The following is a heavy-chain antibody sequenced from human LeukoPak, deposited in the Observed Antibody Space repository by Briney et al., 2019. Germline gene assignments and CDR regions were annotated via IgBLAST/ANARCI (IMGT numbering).Heavy chain of an antibody. Sequence: GVSLRLSCAASGFTFNNYAMSCVRHARGKGLEWVSGISGSGGSTYYADSVKGRFTIFRDNSKNTLYLQMNSLRAEDTAVYHCANGWSPDYWGRGTLVTVSS. CDR3: ANGWSPDY. J-gene: IGHJ4*02. V-gene: IGHV3-23*01. CDR1: GFTFNNYA. D-gene: IGHD2-15*01. CDR2: ISGSGGST.